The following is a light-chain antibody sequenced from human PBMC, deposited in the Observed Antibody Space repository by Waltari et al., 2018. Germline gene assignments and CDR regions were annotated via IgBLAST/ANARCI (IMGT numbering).Light chain of an antibody. J-gene: IGLJ2*01. CDR2: DND. Sequence: SYVLTQPPSVSEAPGQTATITCGGNTLGVKSVHWYQQKPGRAPVLAVYDNDERPAGTPERVSGSKSGSTATLTINRVEAGDEADYYCQVWDRRTDPLFGGGTKLTVL. CDR3: QVWDRRTDPL. V-gene: IGLV3-21*02. CDR1: TLGVKS.